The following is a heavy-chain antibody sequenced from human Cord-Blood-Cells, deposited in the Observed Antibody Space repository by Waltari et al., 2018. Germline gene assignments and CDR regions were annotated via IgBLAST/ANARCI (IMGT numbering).Heavy chain of an antibody. V-gene: IGHV4-39*01. CDR3: ARRAGIAARNWFDP. Sequence: QLQLQESGPGLVKPSETLSLTCTVSGGSISSRSYYWGWIRQPPGKGLKWIGSIYYRGSTSYHPSLKRRATISVDTSKTQFSLKLGSVTAADTAVYYCARRAGIAARNWFDPWGQGTLVTVSS. CDR1: GGSISSRSYY. D-gene: IGHD6-6*01. CDR2: IYYRGST. J-gene: IGHJ5*02.